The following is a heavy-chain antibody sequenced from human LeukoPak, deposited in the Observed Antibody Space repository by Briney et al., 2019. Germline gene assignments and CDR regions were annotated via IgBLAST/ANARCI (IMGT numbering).Heavy chain of an antibody. CDR3: ARPPITIFGVVTPYFDY. Sequence: PGGSLRLSCAASGFTFSSYSMNWVRQAPGKGLEWVSYISSSSSNIYYAESVKGRFTISRDNAKNSLYLQMNSLRAEDTAVYYCARPPITIFGVVTPYFDYWGQGTLVTVSS. J-gene: IGHJ4*02. V-gene: IGHV3-48*01. CDR1: GFTFSSYS. CDR2: ISSSSSNI. D-gene: IGHD3-3*01.